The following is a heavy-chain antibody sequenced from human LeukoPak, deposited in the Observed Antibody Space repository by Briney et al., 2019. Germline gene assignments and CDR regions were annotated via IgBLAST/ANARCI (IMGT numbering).Heavy chain of an antibody. CDR3: VSARSIGGSSWYLYRTFAY. CDR1: GGSISSSSHY. Sequence: PSETLSLTCTVSGGSISSSSHYWGWIRQPPGKGLEWIGSIYYCGSTYYNPSFKSRVTISVDTSKNQFSLKLSSVTAADTAVYYCVSARSIGGSSWYLYRTFAYWGQGTLVTVSS. J-gene: IGHJ4*02. CDR2: IYYCGST. V-gene: IGHV4-39*01. D-gene: IGHD6-13*01.